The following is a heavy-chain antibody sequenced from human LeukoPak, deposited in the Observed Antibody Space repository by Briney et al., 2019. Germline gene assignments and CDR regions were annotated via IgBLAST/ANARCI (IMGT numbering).Heavy chain of an antibody. D-gene: IGHD3-22*01. J-gene: IGHJ4*02. CDR1: GFTFTNAW. V-gene: IGHV3-15*01. CDR2: IKSASDGGTT. CDR3: TTEYYYDSSGSLFYFDY. Sequence: GGSLRLSRTASGFTFTNAWMTWVRQAPGKGLVWVGRIKSASDGGTTDYAAPVKGRFTISRDDSKNTLYLQMDSLNSEDSAVYYCTTEYYYDSSGSLFYFDYWGLGSLVTVSS.